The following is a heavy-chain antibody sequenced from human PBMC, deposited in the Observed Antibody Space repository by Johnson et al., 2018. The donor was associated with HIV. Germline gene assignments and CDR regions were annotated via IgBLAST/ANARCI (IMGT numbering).Heavy chain of an antibody. Sequence: VQLVESGGGLIQPGGSLRLSCAASGFTFSSYAMHWVRQAPCKGLEWVAVISYDGSNKYYADSVKGRFTISRDNSKNTLYLQMNSMRAEDTAVYYCTTDDVVPPVFDIWGQGTMVTVSS. CDR2: ISYDGSNK. J-gene: IGHJ3*02. D-gene: IGHD2-15*01. CDR1: GFTFSSYA. CDR3: TTDDVVPPVFDI. V-gene: IGHV3-30*04.